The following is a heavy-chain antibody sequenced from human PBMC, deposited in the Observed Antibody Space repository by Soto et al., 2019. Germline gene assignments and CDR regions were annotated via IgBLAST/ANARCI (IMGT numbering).Heavy chain of an antibody. CDR2: ISYDGSKK. CDR1: GFTFSSYG. V-gene: IGHV3-30*18. J-gene: IGHJ4*02. D-gene: IGHD1-26*01. Sequence: QVQLVESGGGVVQPGRSLRLSCAASGFTFSSYGMHWVRQAPGEGLEWVAVISYDGSKKYYADSVKGRFTISRDNSKKTLFLQMNSLRAEDTAVYYCAKGGELNPAIYYFDYWGQGTLVIVSS. CDR3: AKGGELNPAIYYFDY.